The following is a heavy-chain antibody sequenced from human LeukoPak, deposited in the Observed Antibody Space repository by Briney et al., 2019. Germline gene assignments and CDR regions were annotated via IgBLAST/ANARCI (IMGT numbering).Heavy chain of an antibody. D-gene: IGHD6-19*01. CDR2: ISGSGGST. J-gene: IGHJ4*02. Sequence: PGGSLRLSCAASGFTFSSYAMSWVRQAPGKGLEWVSAISGSGGSTYYADSVKGRFTISRDNSKNTLYLQMNSLRAEDTAVYYCAKDRVKWLVNYYFDYWGQGTLVTVSS. CDR3: AKDRVKWLVNYYFDY. V-gene: IGHV3-23*01. CDR1: GFTFSSYA.